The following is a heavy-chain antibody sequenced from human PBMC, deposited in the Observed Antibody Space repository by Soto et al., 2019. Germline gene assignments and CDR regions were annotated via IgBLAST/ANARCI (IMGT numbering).Heavy chain of an antibody. D-gene: IGHD2-8*01. CDR3: ARGDIVLMGYDRRYYYYGLDV. Sequence: SVNVSCKASGGTFSSYAISWVLQAPGQGLEWMGGIIPIFGTANYAQKFQGRVTITADESTSTAYMELSSLRSEDTAVYYCARGDIVLMGYDRRYYYYGLDVWGQGNTVTVFS. J-gene: IGHJ6*02. CDR2: IIPIFGTA. V-gene: IGHV1-69*13. CDR1: GGTFSSYA.